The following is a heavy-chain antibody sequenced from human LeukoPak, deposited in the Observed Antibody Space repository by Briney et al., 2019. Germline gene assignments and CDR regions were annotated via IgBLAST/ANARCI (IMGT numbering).Heavy chain of an antibody. J-gene: IGHJ4*02. CDR1: GGSISGYY. CDR3: ARDRSGYSSGWYHLGY. CDR2: IYYSGST. V-gene: IGHV4-59*01. D-gene: IGHD6-19*01. Sequence: PSETLSLTCTAPGGSISGYYWSWIRQPPEKGLEWIGYIYYSGSTNYNPSLKSRVSISVDTSNNQFSLKVSSVTAADTAVYYCARDRSGYSSGWYHLGYWGQGTVVTVSS.